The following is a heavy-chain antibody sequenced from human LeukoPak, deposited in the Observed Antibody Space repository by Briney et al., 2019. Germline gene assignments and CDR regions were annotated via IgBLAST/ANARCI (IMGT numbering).Heavy chain of an antibody. D-gene: IGHD3-10*01. CDR1: GGSISSGGYY. Sequence: PSETLSLTCTVSGGSISSGGYYWSWIRQHPGKGLEWIGYIYYSGSTYYNPSLKSRVTISVDTSKNQFSLKLSSVTAADTAVYYCATAVLLWFGESPNAFDIWGQGTMVTVSS. J-gene: IGHJ3*02. V-gene: IGHV4-31*03. CDR2: IYYSGST. CDR3: ATAVLLWFGESPNAFDI.